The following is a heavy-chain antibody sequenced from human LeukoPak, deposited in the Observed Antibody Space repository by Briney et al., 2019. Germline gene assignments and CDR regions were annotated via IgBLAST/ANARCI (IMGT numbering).Heavy chain of an antibody. Sequence: ASVKVSCKASGYTFTSYDINWVRQATGQGLEWMGWMNPNSGNTGYAQKFQGRVTMTRNTSISTAYMELSSLRSEDTAVYYCARGDYDSSGLRDAFDIWGQGTMVTVSS. CDR3: ARGDYDSSGLRDAFDI. CDR2: MNPNSGNT. CDR1: GYTFTSYD. D-gene: IGHD3-22*01. V-gene: IGHV1-8*01. J-gene: IGHJ3*02.